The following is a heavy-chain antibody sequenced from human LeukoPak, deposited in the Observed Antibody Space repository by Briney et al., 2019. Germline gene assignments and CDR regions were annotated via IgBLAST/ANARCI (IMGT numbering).Heavy chain of an antibody. Sequence: PGGSLRLSCAASGFTFSSYGMSWVRQAPGKGLEWVSAISGSGGSTYYADSVKGRFTISRDNSKNTLYLQMNSLRAEDTAVYYCARVSLGAAANYYYYYMDVWGKGTTVTISS. V-gene: IGHV3-23*01. CDR3: ARVSLGAAANYYYYYMDV. CDR1: GFTFSSYG. J-gene: IGHJ6*03. CDR2: ISGSGGST. D-gene: IGHD6-13*01.